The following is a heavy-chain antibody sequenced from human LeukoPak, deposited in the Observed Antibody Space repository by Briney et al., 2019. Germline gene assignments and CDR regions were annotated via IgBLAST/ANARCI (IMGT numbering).Heavy chain of an antibody. V-gene: IGHV3-7*03. Sequence: GGSLRLSCAASGFTFIESWMTWVRQAPGKGLEWVANIKYDGSEKYYVDSVKGRFTISRDNAKNSLSLQMNSLRAEDTALYYCALEVDAFDIWGQGTMVTVSS. CDR3: ALEVDAFDI. CDR1: GFTFIESW. J-gene: IGHJ3*02. CDR2: IKYDGSEK.